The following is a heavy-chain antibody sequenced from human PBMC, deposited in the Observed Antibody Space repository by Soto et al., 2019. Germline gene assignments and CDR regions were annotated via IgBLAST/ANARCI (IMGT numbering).Heavy chain of an antibody. D-gene: IGHD6-13*01. CDR2: SQSGGST. V-gene: IGHV3-66*01. Sequence: GGSLRLSCAASGFTVSSKYMTWVRQAPGKGEEWAAVSQSGGSTYYADSVKGRFTISRDNSKDTLYLQMSSLGADDTAIYYCAKGSAAARPYYFDYWGQGALVTVSS. J-gene: IGHJ4*02. CDR1: GFTVSSKY. CDR3: AKGSAAARPYYFDY.